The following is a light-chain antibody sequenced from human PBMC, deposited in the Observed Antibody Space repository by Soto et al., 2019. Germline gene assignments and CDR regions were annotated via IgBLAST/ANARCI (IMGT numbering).Light chain of an antibody. J-gene: IGKJ4*01. V-gene: IGKV3-15*01. CDR3: QQYDNWPLT. Sequence: EVVMTQSPGTLSVSPGERVTISCRASQSVSSNLAWYQQKPGQAPRLLIYGASTRASGIPATFSGSGSGTEFTLTISSLQSEDFAIYYCQQYDNWPLTFSGGTKVEIK. CDR2: GAS. CDR1: QSVSSN.